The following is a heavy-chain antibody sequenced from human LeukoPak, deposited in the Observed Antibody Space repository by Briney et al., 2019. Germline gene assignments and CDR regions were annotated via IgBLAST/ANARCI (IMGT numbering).Heavy chain of an antibody. V-gene: IGHV4-4*07. D-gene: IGHD3-22*01. CDR2: IYTSGST. J-gene: IGHJ5*02. Sequence: SETLSLTCTVSGGSISSYYWSWIRQPAGKGLEWIGHIYTSGSTNYNPSLKSRVTMSVDTSKNQFSLKLSSVTAADTAVYYCARDSEGVYYDSSGYYQGNWFDPWGQGTLVTVSS. CDR1: GGSISSYY. CDR3: ARDSEGVYYDSSGYYQGNWFDP.